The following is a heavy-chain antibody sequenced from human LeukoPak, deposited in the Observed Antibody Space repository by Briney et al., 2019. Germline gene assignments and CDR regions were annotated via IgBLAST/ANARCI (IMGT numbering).Heavy chain of an antibody. CDR2: INPNSGGT. CDR3: ARDPLPWVAGTLDY. D-gene: IGHD6-19*01. V-gene: IGHV1-2*02. CDR1: GYTFTGYY. J-gene: IGHJ4*02. Sequence: ASVTVSCKASGYTFTGYYMHWVRQAPGQGLEWLGWINPNSGGTNYAQKFQGRVTMTRDTSISTAYMELSRLRSDDTAVYYCARDPLPWVAGTLDYWGQGTLVTVSS.